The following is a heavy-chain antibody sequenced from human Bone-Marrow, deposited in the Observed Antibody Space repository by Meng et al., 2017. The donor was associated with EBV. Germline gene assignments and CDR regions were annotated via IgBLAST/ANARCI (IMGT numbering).Heavy chain of an antibody. CDR2: ISSSSSYI. Sequence: EVQLVESGGGRVKPGGALRLSGVASGFTFSSYSMNWVRQAPGKGLEWVSSISSSSSYIYYADSVKGRFTISRDNAKNSLYLQMNSLRAEDTAVYYCAREEEQQLVRPVDYWGQGTLGTVSS. D-gene: IGHD6-13*01. CDR1: GFTFSSYS. CDR3: AREEEQQLVRPVDY. J-gene: IGHJ4*02. V-gene: IGHV3-21*01.